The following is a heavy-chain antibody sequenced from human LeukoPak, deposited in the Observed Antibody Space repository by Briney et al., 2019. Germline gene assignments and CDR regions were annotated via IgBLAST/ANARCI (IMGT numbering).Heavy chain of an antibody. V-gene: IGHV3-23*01. J-gene: IGHJ4*02. D-gene: IGHD5-24*01. CDR1: GFTFSRYA. CDR3: AKDRDPRRYVYKREPCYD. CDR2: VSGSGDDT. Sequence: GGSLRLSCAASGFTFSRYAMNWVSQDRGRGLEWVSGVSGSGDDTHCSDCVKCQHIISRDNSKNTLYLQINSLTAGDTAIDYCAKDRDPRRYVYKREPCYDWGQATLVSVPS.